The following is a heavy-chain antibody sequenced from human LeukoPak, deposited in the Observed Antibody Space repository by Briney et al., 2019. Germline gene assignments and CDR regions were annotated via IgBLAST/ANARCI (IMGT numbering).Heavy chain of an antibody. CDR1: GFTFSSYG. Sequence: GGSLRLSCAASGFTFSSYGMPWVRQAPGKGLEWVAVIWYDGSNKYYADSVKGRFTISRDNSKNTLYLQMNSLRAEDTAVYYCARDPRYSYGFLRGMDVWGQGTTVTVSS. J-gene: IGHJ6*02. CDR2: IWYDGSNK. CDR3: ARDPRYSYGFLRGMDV. V-gene: IGHV3-33*01. D-gene: IGHD5-18*01.